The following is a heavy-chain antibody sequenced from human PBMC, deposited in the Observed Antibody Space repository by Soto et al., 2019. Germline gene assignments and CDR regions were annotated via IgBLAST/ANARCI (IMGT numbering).Heavy chain of an antibody. V-gene: IGHV3-11*01. CDR2: ISSSGSTI. Sequence: GGSLRLSCAASGFTFSDYYMSWIRQAPGKGLEWVSYISSSGSTIYYADSVKGRFTISRDNAKNSLYLQMNSLRAEDTAVYYCASDCSSTSCYASWGQGTLVTVSS. CDR1: GFTFSDYY. CDR3: ASDCSSTSCYAS. J-gene: IGHJ4*02. D-gene: IGHD2-2*01.